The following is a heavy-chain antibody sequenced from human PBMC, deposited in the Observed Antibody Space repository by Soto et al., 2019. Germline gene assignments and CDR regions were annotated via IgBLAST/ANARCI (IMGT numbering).Heavy chain of an antibody. CDR1: GDSISTYY. J-gene: IGHJ5*02. D-gene: IGHD3-16*01. CDR2: FHYSANT. Sequence: QVQLQESGPGLVKPSETLSLTCTVSGDSISTYYWRWIRQPPGKGLEWMGYFHYSANTNYNPSLKSRITISVDTSKNQFSLKLTSVTAADTAVYYCAKTKEGGFDPWGQGILVTVSS. CDR3: AKTKEGGFDP. V-gene: IGHV4-59*01.